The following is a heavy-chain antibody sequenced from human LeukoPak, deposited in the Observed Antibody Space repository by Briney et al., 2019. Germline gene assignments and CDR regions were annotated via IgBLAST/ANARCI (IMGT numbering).Heavy chain of an antibody. CDR2: INPNSGGT. D-gene: IGHD3-9*01. J-gene: IGHJ4*02. Sequence: ASVKVSCKASGYTFTGYYMHWVRQAPGQGLEWMGWINPNSGGTNYAQKFQGRVTMTRDASISTAYMELGRLRSDDTAVYYCARAEVYDILTGYRWGQGTLVTVSS. CDR3: ARAEVYDILTGYR. CDR1: GYTFTGYY. V-gene: IGHV1-2*02.